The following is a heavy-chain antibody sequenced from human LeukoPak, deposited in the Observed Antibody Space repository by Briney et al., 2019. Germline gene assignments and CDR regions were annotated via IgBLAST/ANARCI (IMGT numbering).Heavy chain of an antibody. Sequence: EASVKVSCKASGYTFTSYYMHWVRQAPGQGLEWVGIINPSGDPTTYAQKFQGRVTMTSDMSTSTVYMELRSLRSDDTAVYYCARAKPNYYYYMDVWGKGTTVTVSS. V-gene: IGHV1-46*01. CDR2: INPSGDPT. CDR1: GYTFTSYY. D-gene: IGHD4/OR15-4a*01. CDR3: ARAKPNYYYYMDV. J-gene: IGHJ6*03.